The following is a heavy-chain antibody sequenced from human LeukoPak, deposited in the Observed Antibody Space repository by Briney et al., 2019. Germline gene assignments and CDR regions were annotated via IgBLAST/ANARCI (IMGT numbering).Heavy chain of an antibody. CDR3: ARWSSRFGEPYYYYGMDV. J-gene: IGHJ6*02. Sequence: ASVKVSCKASGYTFTGYYMHWVRQAPGQGLEWMGWINPNSGATNYAQKFQGRVTMTRDTSISTAYMELSRLRSDDTAVYYCARWSSRFGEPYYYYGMDVWGQGTTVTVSS. CDR2: INPNSGAT. CDR1: GYTFTGYY. D-gene: IGHD3-10*02. V-gene: IGHV1-2*02.